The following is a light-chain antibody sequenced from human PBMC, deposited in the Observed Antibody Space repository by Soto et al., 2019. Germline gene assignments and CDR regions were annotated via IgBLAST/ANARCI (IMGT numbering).Light chain of an antibody. CDR1: SSDIGAYKY. J-gene: IGLJ3*02. Sequence: QSALTQPASVSGSPGQSITISCTGTSSDIGAYKYVSWYQQHPGKAPKLMIYEVSNRPSGVSYRFSGSKSGNTASLTISGLQAEDEADYHCTSYTPTTRVFGGGTKVTVL. CDR2: EVS. CDR3: TSYTPTTRV. V-gene: IGLV2-14*01.